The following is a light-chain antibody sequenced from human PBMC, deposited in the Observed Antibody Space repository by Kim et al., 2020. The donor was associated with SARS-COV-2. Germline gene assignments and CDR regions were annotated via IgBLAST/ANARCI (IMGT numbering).Light chain of an antibody. CDR2: GAS. CDR3: QQYARSPRT. V-gene: IGKV3-20*01. J-gene: IGKJ1*01. CDR1: QSVTNDF. Sequence: EIVLTQSPGTLSLSPGERATLSCRASQSVTNDFLAWYQQKPGQAPRLIIYGASSRATDIPDRISGSGSGTDFTLTISRLEPEDFAVYYCQQYARSPRTFGQGTKVEIK.